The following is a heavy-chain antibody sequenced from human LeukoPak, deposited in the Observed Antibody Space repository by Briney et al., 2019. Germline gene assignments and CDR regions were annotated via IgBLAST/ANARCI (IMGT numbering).Heavy chain of an antibody. D-gene: IGHD5-12*01. CDR2: ISSSSSYI. CDR3: ARGTYHSGYLSYYYCGMDV. J-gene: IGHJ6*02. CDR1: GFTFSSYS. Sequence: GGSLRLSCAASGFTFSSYSMNWVRQAPGKGLEWVSSISSSSSYIYYADSVKGRFTISRDNAKNSLYLQMNSLRAEDTAVYYCARGTYHSGYLSYYYCGMDVWGQGTTVTVSS. V-gene: IGHV3-21*01.